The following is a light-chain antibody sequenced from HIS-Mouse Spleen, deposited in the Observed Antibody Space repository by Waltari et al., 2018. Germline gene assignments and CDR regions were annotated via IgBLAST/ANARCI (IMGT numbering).Light chain of an antibody. J-gene: IGKJ2*01. Sequence: DIQMTQSPSSLSASLADRVTITCRASQSISSYLNWYQQKPGKAPKLLIYAASSLESGVPSRFSGSGSGTDFTLTISSLQPEDFATYYCQQSYSTLMYTFGQGTKLEIK. CDR3: QQSYSTLMYT. CDR1: QSISSY. CDR2: AAS. V-gene: IGKV1-39*01.